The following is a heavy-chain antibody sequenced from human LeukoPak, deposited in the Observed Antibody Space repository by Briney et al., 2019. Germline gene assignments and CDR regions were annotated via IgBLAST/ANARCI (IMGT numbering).Heavy chain of an antibody. D-gene: IGHD2-15*01. CDR2: INPNSGGT. J-gene: IGHJ1*01. V-gene: IGHV1-2*02. CDR3: ARDRVECGGSCYQEYFQH. CDR1: GYTFTGYY. Sequence: GASVKVSCKASGYTFTGYYMHWVRRAPGQGLEWMGWINPNSGGTNYAQKFQGRVTMTRDTSISTAYMELSRLRSDDTAVYYCARDRVECGGSCYQEYFQHWGQGTLVTVSS.